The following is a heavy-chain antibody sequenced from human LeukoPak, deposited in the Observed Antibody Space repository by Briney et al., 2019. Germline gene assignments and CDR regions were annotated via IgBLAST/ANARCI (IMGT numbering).Heavy chain of an antibody. CDR2: ISGSGGST. CDR1: GFTFSSYA. D-gene: IGHD6-13*01. J-gene: IGHJ4*02. CDR3: AKDQYSSSWYGYFDY. V-gene: IGHV3-23*01. Sequence: GGSLRLSCAASGFTFSSYAMSWVRQAPGKGLEWASAISGSGGSTYYADSVKGRFTISRDNSKNTLYLQMNSLRAEDTAVYYCAKDQYSSSWYGYFDYWGQGTLVTVSS.